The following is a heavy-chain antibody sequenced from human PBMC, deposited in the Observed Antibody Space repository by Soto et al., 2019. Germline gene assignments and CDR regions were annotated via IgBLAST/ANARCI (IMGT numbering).Heavy chain of an antibody. Sequence: ESGGGLVQPGGSLRLSCEVSGLTFSSYWMSWVRQAPGKGLEWVANINEDGSEKNYVDSVKGRFTISRHNAKKSLYLQLNSLRAEDTAVYYCVRELDYWGQGTLVTVSS. CDR1: GLTFSSYW. V-gene: IGHV3-7*03. CDR3: VRELDY. CDR2: INEDGSEK. J-gene: IGHJ4*02.